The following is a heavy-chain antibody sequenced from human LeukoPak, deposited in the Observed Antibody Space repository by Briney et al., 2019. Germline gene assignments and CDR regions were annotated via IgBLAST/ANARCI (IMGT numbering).Heavy chain of an antibody. D-gene: IGHD3-22*01. J-gene: IGHJ4*02. CDR3: ARVTITMIVDYFDY. CDR1: GFTFSSYS. CDR2: ISSSSTI. V-gene: IGHV3-48*01. Sequence: GGSLRLSCAASGFTFSSYSMNWVRQAPGKGLEWVSYISSSSTIYYADSVKGRFTISRDNAKNSLYLQMNSLRAEDTAVYYCARVTITMIVDYFDYWGQGTLVTVSS.